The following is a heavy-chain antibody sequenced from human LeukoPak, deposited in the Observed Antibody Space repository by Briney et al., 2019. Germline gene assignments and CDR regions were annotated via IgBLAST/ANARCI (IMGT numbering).Heavy chain of an antibody. V-gene: IGHV3-33*08. CDR3: ARDNSYGYDY. CDR2: IGYDGSNK. Sequence: QPGGSLRLSCSASGFTFSTFAMHWVRQAPGKGLEWVSFIGYDGSNKYYADSVKGRFTISRDNSKNMLYLQMNSLRADDTAVYYCARDNSYGYDYWGQGTLVTVSS. J-gene: IGHJ4*02. D-gene: IGHD5-18*01. CDR1: GFTFSTFA.